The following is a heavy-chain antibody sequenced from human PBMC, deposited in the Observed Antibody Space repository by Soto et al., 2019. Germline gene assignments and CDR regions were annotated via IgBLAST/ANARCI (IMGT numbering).Heavy chain of an antibody. V-gene: IGHV4-30-2*01. CDR2: IYHSGST. CDR3: ARGGGYSYGNALFDY. D-gene: IGHD5-18*01. CDR1: GGSISRGGYS. J-gene: IGHJ4*02. Sequence: PSETLSLTCAVSGGSISRGGYSWSWIRQPPGKGLEWIGYIYHSGSTYYNPSLKSRVTIAVDRSKNQFSLKLSSVTAADAAVYYCARGGGYSYGNALFDYWGQGTLVTVSS.